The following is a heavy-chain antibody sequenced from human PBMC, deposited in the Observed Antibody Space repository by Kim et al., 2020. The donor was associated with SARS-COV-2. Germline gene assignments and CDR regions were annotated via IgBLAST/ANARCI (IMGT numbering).Heavy chain of an antibody. V-gene: IGHV4-39*01. CDR2: VSYSGTT. Sequence: SETLSLTCIVSDGSISSSTYYWGWIRQPPGKGLEWIASVSYSGTTYYNPSLKSRVTISLDTSKNQFSLKLSSVIAADTAVYYCARRWQHLGRYYFDYWG. CDR3: ARRWQHLGRYYFDY. D-gene: IGHD2-15*01. CDR1: DGSISSSTYY. J-gene: IGHJ4*01.